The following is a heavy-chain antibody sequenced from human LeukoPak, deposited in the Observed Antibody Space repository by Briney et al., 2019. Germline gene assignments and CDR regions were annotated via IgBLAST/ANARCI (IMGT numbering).Heavy chain of an antibody. J-gene: IGHJ4*02. D-gene: IGHD4-17*01. Sequence: GGSLRLPCAVSGFTFTNAWLNWVRQAPGKGLEWVGRITNRTDGGAADYAAPVKGRFIISTDDSKNTLYLQMNSLKTEDTALYYCSTRYGDFWGQGTLVTVSS. V-gene: IGHV3-15*01. CDR2: ITNRTDGGAA. CDR3: STRYGDF. CDR1: GFTFTNAW.